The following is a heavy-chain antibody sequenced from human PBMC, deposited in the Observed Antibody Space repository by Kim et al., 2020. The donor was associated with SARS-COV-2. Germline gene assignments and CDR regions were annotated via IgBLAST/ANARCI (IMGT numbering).Heavy chain of an antibody. J-gene: IGHJ6*02. D-gene: IGHD7-27*01. Sequence: SETLSLTCYVSGASISSGGYYWNWIRQFPGKGLEWIGYIHYIGSTYYNPSLESRVTMSLDTSKNQFSLRLSSVTAADTAVYYCVRDSSRLVNSGDHGMDVWGQGTTVIVSS. CDR1: GASISSGGYY. V-gene: IGHV4-31*03. CDR3: VRDSSRLVNSGDHGMDV. CDR2: IHYIGST.